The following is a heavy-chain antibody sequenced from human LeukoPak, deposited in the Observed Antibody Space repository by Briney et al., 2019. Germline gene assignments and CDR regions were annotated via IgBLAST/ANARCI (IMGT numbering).Heavy chain of an antibody. Sequence: PSETLSLTCAVPGGSISSGGYSWSWIRQPPGKGLEWIGYIYHSGSTYYNPSLKSRLTISVDRSKNQFSLKLSSVTVADTVVYYCARGSTTVTTMRERKYNWFDPWGQGTLVTVSS. V-gene: IGHV4-30-2*01. CDR1: GGSISSGGYS. CDR2: IYHSGST. D-gene: IGHD4-17*01. CDR3: ARGSTTVTTMRERKYNWFDP. J-gene: IGHJ5*02.